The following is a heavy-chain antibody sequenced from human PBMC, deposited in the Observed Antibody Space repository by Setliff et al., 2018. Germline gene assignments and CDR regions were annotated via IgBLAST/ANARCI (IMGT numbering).Heavy chain of an antibody. Sequence: PSETLSLTCTVSGGSISGYYWTWIRQTPEMGLEWIGHIHSSRNTHINPSLGSRVSMSVDTYQNQCSLKVSSMTSADTAVYYCVRGGSAWAWHYQLWGRGVLVTVSS. J-gene: IGHJ2*01. D-gene: IGHD3-16*01. CDR3: VRGGSAWAWHYQL. CDR1: GGSISGYY. CDR2: IHSSRNT. V-gene: IGHV4-59*01.